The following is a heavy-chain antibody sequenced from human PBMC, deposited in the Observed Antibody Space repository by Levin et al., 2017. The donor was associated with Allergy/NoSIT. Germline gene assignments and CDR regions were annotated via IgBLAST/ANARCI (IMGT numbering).Heavy chain of an antibody. CDR2: ISYDGSNK. D-gene: IGHD6-13*01. Sequence: AGGSLRLSCAASGFTFSSYAMHWVRQAPGKGLEWVAVISYDGSNKYYADSVKGRFTISRDNSKNTLYLQMNSLRAEDTAVYYCARAFSSSWYNLGYWGQGTLVTVSS. CDR3: ARAFSSSWYNLGY. CDR1: GFTFSSYA. J-gene: IGHJ4*02. V-gene: IGHV3-30-3*01.